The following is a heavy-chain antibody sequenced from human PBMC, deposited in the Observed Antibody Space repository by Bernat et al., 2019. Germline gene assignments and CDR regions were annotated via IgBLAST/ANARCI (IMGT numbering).Heavy chain of an antibody. V-gene: IGHV4-34*01. CDR1: GGSFSGYY. CDR2: INHSGST. J-gene: IGHJ4*02. CDR3: ARGPPLRWDCSSTSCLFDY. Sequence: QVQLQQWGAGLLKPSETLSLTCAVYGGSFSGYYWSWIRPPPGKGLAWIGEINHSGSTNYNPSLKRRVTISVDTSKNQFSLKLSSVTAADTAVYYCARGPPLRWDCSSTSCLFDYWGQGTLVTVSS. D-gene: IGHD2-2*01.